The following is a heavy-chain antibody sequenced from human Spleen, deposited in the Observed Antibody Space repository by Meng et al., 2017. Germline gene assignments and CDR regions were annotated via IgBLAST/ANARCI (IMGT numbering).Heavy chain of an antibody. D-gene: IGHD3-10*01. Sequence: ASVKVSCKASGYTFTTYRVHWVRQAPGQGLEWMGVINPSGGSTTNAQKLQGRVTMTSDTSTSTVYMELSSLRSEDTAVYYCARPKPSSGSYRDFGMDVWGQGTTATVSS. V-gene: IGHV1-46*01. CDR2: INPSGGST. CDR1: GYTFTTYR. CDR3: ARPKPSSGSYRDFGMDV. J-gene: IGHJ6*02.